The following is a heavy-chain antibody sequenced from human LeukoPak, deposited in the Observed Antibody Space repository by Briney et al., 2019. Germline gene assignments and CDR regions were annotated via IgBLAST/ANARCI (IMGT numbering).Heavy chain of an antibody. Sequence: APVKVSCKASGYTFSSYSITWVRQAPGQGLEWMGWISANNGDTNYAQKFQGRLTMTTDTSTNTAYMELRSLRSDDTAVYYCARPLTYYYDSSGRQACDIWGRGTMVTVSS. V-gene: IGHV1-18*01. CDR1: GYTFSSYS. CDR3: ARPLTYYYDSSGRQACDI. J-gene: IGHJ3*02. D-gene: IGHD3-22*01. CDR2: ISANNGDT.